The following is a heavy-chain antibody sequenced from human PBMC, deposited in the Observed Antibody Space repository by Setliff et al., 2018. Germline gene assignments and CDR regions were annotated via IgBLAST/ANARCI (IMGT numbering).Heavy chain of an antibody. CDR3: ARGFDVCGGGACYTDGPYYFDY. CDR2: IYYSGGT. V-gene: IGHV4-59*12. D-gene: IGHD2-21*02. J-gene: IGHJ4*02. Sequence: LSLTCNVSGDPISRDYWNWIRQSPGKGLEWIGNIYYSGGTNYNPSLKSRVTISVDTSKNQFSLKLSSVAAADTAVYYCARGFDVCGGGACYTDGPYYFDYWGLGTLVTVS. CDR1: GDPISRDY.